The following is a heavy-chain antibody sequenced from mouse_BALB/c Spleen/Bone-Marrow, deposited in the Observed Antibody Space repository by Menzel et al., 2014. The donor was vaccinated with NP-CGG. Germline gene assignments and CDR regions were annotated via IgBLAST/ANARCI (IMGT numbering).Heavy chain of an antibody. Sequence: VKLQESGAELVRPGVSVKISCKGSGYTFTDYAMHWVKQSHAKSLEWIGLISNYYGDASYNQKFKGKATVTVDKSSSTAYMELARLTAEDSAIYYCARSGKVRNAMDYWGQGTSVTVS. D-gene: IGHD2-14*01. CDR1: GYTFTDYA. J-gene: IGHJ4*01. V-gene: IGHV1S137*01. CDR2: ISNYYGDA. CDR3: ARSGKVRNAMDY.